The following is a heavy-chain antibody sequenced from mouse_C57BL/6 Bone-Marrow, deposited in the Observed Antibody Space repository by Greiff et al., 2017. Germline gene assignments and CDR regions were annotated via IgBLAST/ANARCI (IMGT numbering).Heavy chain of an antibody. Sequence: VQLQQSGAELVKPGASVKISCKASGYAFSSYWMNWVKQRPGKGLEWIGQIYPGDGDTNYNEKFKSKATLTVDTSSSTAYMQLSSLTSEDSAVYYCARSGALAWFAYWGQGTLVTVSA. J-gene: IGHJ3*01. CDR1: GYAFSSYW. CDR3: ARSGALAWFAY. V-gene: IGHV1-80*01. CDR2: IYPGDGDT.